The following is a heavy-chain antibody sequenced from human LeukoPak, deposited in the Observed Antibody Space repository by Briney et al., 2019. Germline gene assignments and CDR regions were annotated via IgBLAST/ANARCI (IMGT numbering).Heavy chain of an antibody. J-gene: IGHJ1*01. D-gene: IGHD2-2*01. CDR3: ATSTLCRSTSCFGYFQH. V-gene: IGHV4-34*01. CDR2: INHSGST. CDR1: GRSFSGYY. Sequence: PSETLSLTCAVYGRSFSGYYWSWIRQPPGKGLEWIGEINHSGSTNYNPSLKSRVTISVDTSKNQFSLKLSSVTAADTAVYYCATSTLCRSTSCFGYFQHWGQGTLVTVSS.